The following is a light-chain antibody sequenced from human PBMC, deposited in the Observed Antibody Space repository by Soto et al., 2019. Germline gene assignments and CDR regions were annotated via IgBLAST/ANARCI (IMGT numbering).Light chain of an antibody. CDR1: SSNIGAGSD. J-gene: IGLJ1*01. V-gene: IGLV1-44*01. CDR3: AAWDDIVNGYV. Sequence: QSVLTQSPSVSGAPGQGVTISCSGSSSNIGAGSDVHWYQQLPGTAPKLLIYSNNQRPSGVTGRFSGSKSGTSASLAISGLQSEDEADYYCAAWDDIVNGYVFGTGTKVTVL. CDR2: SNN.